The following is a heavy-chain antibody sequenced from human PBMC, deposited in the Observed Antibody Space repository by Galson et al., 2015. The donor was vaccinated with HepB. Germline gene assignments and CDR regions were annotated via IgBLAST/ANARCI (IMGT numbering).Heavy chain of an antibody. CDR3: ARGDFWSGYYRVPYYYGMDV. Sequence: SLRLSCAASGFTFSSYSMNWVRQAPGKGLEWVSYISSSSSTIYYADSVKGRFTISRDNAKNSLYLQMNSLRAEDTAVYYCARGDFWSGYYRVPYYYGMDVWGQGTTVTVSS. D-gene: IGHD3-3*01. V-gene: IGHV3-48*01. CDR2: ISSSSSTI. J-gene: IGHJ6*02. CDR1: GFTFSSYS.